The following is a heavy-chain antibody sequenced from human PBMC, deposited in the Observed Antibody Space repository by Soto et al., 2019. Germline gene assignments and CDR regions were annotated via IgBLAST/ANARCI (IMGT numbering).Heavy chain of an antibody. CDR3: AKVGGGLSPPADY. D-gene: IGHD3-16*01. Sequence: PGGSLRLSCPASGFTFSSYGMHWVRQAPGKGLEWVAVISYDGSNKYYADSVKGRFTISRDNSKNTLYLQMNSLRAEDTAVYYCAKVGGGLSPPADYWGQGTLVTVSS. J-gene: IGHJ4*02. CDR2: ISYDGSNK. V-gene: IGHV3-30*18. CDR1: GFTFSSYG.